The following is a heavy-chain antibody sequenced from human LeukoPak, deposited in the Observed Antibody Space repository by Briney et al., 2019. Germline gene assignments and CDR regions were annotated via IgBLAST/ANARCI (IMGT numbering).Heavy chain of an antibody. D-gene: IGHD3-10*01. J-gene: IGHJ4*02. V-gene: IGHV1-69*13. Sequence: SVKVSRKASGGTFSSYAISWVRQAPGQGLEWMGGIIPIFGTANYAQKFQGRVTITADESTSTAYMELSSLRSEDTAVYYCARGIITMVRGVNYYFDYWGQGTLVTVSS. CDR1: GGTFSSYA. CDR2: IIPIFGTA. CDR3: ARGIITMVRGVNYYFDY.